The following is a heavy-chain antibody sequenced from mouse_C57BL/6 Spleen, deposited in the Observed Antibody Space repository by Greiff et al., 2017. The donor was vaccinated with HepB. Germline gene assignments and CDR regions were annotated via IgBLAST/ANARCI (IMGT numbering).Heavy chain of an antibody. CDR1: GFTFSDYG. J-gene: IGHJ4*01. D-gene: IGHD2-5*01. CDR2: ISSGSSTI. Sequence: EVKLVESGGGLVKPGGSLKLSCAASGFTFSDYGMHWVRQAPEKGLEWVAYISSGSSTIYYADTVKGRFTITRDNAKNTLFLQMTSLRSEDTAMYYCARGYYSNHYAMDYWGQGTSVTVSS. CDR3: ARGYYSNHYAMDY. V-gene: IGHV5-17*01.